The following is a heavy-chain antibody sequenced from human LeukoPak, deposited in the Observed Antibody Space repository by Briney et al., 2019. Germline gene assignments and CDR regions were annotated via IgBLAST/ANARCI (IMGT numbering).Heavy chain of an antibody. V-gene: IGHV1-69*05. CDR1: GGTFSSYA. CDR3: ALVDIVVVPAATNRIDP. Sequence: GASVKVSCKASGGTFSSYAISWVRQAHGQGLEWMGGIIPIFGTANYAQKFQGRVTITTDESTSTAYMELSSLRSEDTAVYYCALVDIVVVPAATNRIDPWGQGTLVAVSS. D-gene: IGHD2-2*01. CDR2: IIPIFGTA. J-gene: IGHJ5*02.